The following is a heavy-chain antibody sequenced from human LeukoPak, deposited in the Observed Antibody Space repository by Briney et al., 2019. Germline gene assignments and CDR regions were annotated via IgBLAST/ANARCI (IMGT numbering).Heavy chain of an antibody. V-gene: IGHV1-18*01. CDR3: AREDYYDSSGYYPFDY. J-gene: IGHJ4*02. CDR1: GYTFTSYG. D-gene: IGHD3-22*01. Sequence: ASVKVSCKASGYTFTSYGIGWVRQAPGQGLEWMGWISAYNGNTNYAQKLQGRVTMTTDTSTSTAYMELRSLRSDDTAVYYCAREDYYDSSGYYPFDYWGQGTLVTVSS. CDR2: ISAYNGNT.